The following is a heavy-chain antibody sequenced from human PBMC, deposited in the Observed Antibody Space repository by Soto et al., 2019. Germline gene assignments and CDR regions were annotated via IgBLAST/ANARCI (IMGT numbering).Heavy chain of an antibody. J-gene: IGHJ3*02. D-gene: IGHD1-26*01. CDR1: GFSLSTRAVG. CDR2: IYWNDDK. V-gene: IGHV2-5*01. Sequence: QITLKESGPTLVKPTQTLTLPCTFSGFSLSTRAVGVGWIRQPPGKALEWLALIYWNDDKRYSPSLKNRLTITKDTSKNHVVLTMTNMDPVDTATYYCAHRHELGSFDIWGQGTKVTVSS. CDR3: AHRHELGSFDI.